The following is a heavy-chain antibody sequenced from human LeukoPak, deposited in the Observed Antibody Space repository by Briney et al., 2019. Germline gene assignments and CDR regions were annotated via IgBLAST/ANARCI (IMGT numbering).Heavy chain of an antibody. V-gene: IGHV4-4*07. Sequence: PSETLSLTCTVSGGSISSYYWSWIRQPAGKGLELIGRIYTSGSTNYNPSLKSRVTMSVYTCKSQFSLTLSSVTAAETAVYYCAREGGTYNDYRGQGTLVTVSS. CDR2: IYTSGST. CDR1: GGSISSYY. CDR3: AREGGTYNDY. D-gene: IGHD1-26*01. J-gene: IGHJ4*02.